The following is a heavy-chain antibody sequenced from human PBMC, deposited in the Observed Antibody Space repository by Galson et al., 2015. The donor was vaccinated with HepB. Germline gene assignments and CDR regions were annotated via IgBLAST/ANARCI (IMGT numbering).Heavy chain of an antibody. CDR3: ARANDYSNYVGYYYYYYMDV. D-gene: IGHD4-11*01. CDR1: KFTFSSFA. CDR2: ISSSSSYI. Sequence: SLRLSCAASKFTFSSFAMTWVRQAPGKGLEWVSSISSSSSYIFDADSVKGRFTISRDNAKNSLYLQMNSLRAEDTAVYYCARANDYSNYVGYYYYYYMDVWGKGTTVTVSS. J-gene: IGHJ6*03. V-gene: IGHV3-21*01.